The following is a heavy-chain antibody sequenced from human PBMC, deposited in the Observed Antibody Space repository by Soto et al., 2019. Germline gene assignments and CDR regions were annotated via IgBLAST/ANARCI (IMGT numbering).Heavy chain of an antibody. CDR2: IYYSGST. CDR3: ARGPTYYYHSSGYLDY. Sequence: QVQLQESGPGLVKPSQTLSLTCTVSGGSISSGDYYWSWIRQPPGKGLEWIGYIYYSGSTYYNPSLKSRVTISVDTSKNQFSLKLSSVTAADTAVYYCARGPTYYYHSSGYLDYWGQGTLVTVSS. CDR1: GGSISSGDYY. D-gene: IGHD3-22*01. V-gene: IGHV4-30-4*01. J-gene: IGHJ4*02.